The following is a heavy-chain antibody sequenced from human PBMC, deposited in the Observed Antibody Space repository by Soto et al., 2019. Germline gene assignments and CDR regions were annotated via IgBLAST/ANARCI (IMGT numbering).Heavy chain of an antibody. CDR1: GGSMSSSNW. Sequence: PSETLSLTCTVSGGSMSSSNWWNWVRQPPGKGLEWIGEAHHSGRTNYNPSLKSRVTISVDTSKNQFSLKLSSVTAADTAVYYCARGFPTVVTVDYWGQGTLVTVSS. D-gene: IGHD4-17*01. J-gene: IGHJ4*02. CDR3: ARGFPTVVTVDY. CDR2: AHHSGRT. V-gene: IGHV4-4*02.